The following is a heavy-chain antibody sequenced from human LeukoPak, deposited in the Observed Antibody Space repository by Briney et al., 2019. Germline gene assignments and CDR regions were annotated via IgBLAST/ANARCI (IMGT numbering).Heavy chain of an antibody. Sequence: GGSLRLSCEASGFTVNSNYMNWVRQAPGKGLEWVSVVYSDDTTYYADSVKGRFTISRDNSKNTLYLQMNSLRAEDTAVYYCARGGGYYAIDYWGQGTLVTVSS. J-gene: IGHJ4*02. CDR2: VYSDDTT. V-gene: IGHV3-53*01. D-gene: IGHD1-26*01. CDR1: GFTVNSNY. CDR3: ARGGGYYAIDY.